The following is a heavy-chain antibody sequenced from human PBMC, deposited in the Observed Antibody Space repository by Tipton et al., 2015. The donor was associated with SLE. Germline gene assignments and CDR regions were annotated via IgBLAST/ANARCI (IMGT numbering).Heavy chain of an antibody. CDR2: SDLGIT. Sequence: TLSLTCTVSGASISDYYWTWIRQPPGKGLEWIGCSDLGITNSNPSLKGRVAMSIDTSRNQFSLILNSVTAADTALYYCARGLFGRHDAFDIWGRGTMVTASS. J-gene: IGHJ3*02. CDR1: GASISDYY. CDR3: ARGLFGRHDAFDI. D-gene: IGHD3/OR15-3a*01. V-gene: IGHV4-59*01.